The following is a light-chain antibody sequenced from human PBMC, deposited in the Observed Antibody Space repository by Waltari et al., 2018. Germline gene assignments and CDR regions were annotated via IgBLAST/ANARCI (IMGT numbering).Light chain of an antibody. CDR2: ELI. V-gene: IGLV2-14*03. CDR1: SSDVGAYNH. J-gene: IGLJ2*01. Sequence: QSALTQPASVSGSPGQSIAISCTGTSSDVGAYNHVSWFQQHPGKAPRLLIYELINRPSGVSDRFSASKSGNTASLTISGLQPEDEADYYCYSYTTSATFLFGGGTKLTVL. CDR3: YSYTTSATFL.